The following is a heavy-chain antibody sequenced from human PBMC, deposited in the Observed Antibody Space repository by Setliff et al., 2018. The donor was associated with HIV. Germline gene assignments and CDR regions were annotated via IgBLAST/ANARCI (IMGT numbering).Heavy chain of an antibody. D-gene: IGHD4-17*01. CDR1: GFTVSSNE. CDR3: ASPVFYGGNSS. V-gene: IGHV3-30-3*01. Sequence: PGGSLRLSCAASGFTVSSNEMSWVRQAPGKGLVWVAVISYDGVNAYYAESVEGRFTVSRDNAKNSLYLQMNSLRAEDTAVYYCASPVFYGGNSSWGQGTLVTVSS. J-gene: IGHJ5*02. CDR2: ISYDGVNA.